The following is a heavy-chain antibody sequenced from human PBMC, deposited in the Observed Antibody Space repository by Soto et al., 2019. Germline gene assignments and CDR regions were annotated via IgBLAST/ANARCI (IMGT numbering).Heavy chain of an antibody. CDR2: INAGNGNT. V-gene: IGHV1-3*01. Sequence: QVQLVQSGAEVKKPGASVKVSCKASGYTFTSYAMHWVRQAPGQRLEWMGWINAGNGNTKYSQKCQGRVTINRDTSASTAYMELSSLRSEDTAVYYCAIRGYCSGGSCYSFWYFDYWGQGTLVTVSS. J-gene: IGHJ4*02. CDR3: AIRGYCSGGSCYSFWYFDY. CDR1: GYTFTSYA. D-gene: IGHD2-15*01.